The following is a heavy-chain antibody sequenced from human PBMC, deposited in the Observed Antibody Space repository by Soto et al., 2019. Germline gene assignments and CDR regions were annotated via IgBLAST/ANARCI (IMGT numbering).Heavy chain of an antibody. Sequence: EVQLLESGGGLVQPGGSLRLSCAASGFTFSSYAMSWVRQAPGKGLEWVSAISGSGGSTYYADSVKGRFTISRDNSKNTLYLQMNSLRTEDTAVYYCATVRESDIVAVVAAPRFDYWGQGTLVTVSS. CDR1: GFTFSSYA. V-gene: IGHV3-23*01. CDR3: ATVRESDIVAVVAAPRFDY. J-gene: IGHJ4*02. D-gene: IGHD2-15*01. CDR2: ISGSGGST.